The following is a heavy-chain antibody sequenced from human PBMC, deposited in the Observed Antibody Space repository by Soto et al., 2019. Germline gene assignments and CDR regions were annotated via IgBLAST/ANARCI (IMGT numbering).Heavy chain of an antibody. J-gene: IGHJ6*03. D-gene: IGHD6-13*01. CDR2: ISYTGNT. CDR1: GDSISSRSYY. Sequence: LQESGPGLVKPSETLSLTCSVFGDSISSRSYYWAWIRRPPGRGLEWIASISYTGNTYYTPSLTSRAAISGDTSKNQFSLKLSFVTAADTAVYYCARFSWYDGDSITNYYMDFWGNGATVTVSS. CDR3: ARFSWYDGDSITNYYMDF. V-gene: IGHV4-39*01.